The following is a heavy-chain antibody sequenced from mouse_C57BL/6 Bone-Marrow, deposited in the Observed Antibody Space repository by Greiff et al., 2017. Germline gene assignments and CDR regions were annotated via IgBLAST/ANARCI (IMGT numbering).Heavy chain of an antibody. D-gene: IGHD1-1*01. Sequence: EVQLQHSGPELVKPGASVKISCKASGYTFTDYYMNWVKQSHGKSLEWIGDINPNNGGTSYNQKFKGKATLTVDKSSSTAYMELRSLTSEDSAVYYCARSRSSYYYGSSYDWYFDVWGTGTTVTVSS. CDR2: INPNNGGT. CDR1: GYTFTDYY. V-gene: IGHV1-26*01. J-gene: IGHJ1*03. CDR3: ARSRSSYYYGSSYDWYFDV.